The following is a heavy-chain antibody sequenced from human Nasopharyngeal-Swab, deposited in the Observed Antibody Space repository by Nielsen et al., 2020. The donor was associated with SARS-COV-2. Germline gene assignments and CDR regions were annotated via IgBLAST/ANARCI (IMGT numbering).Heavy chain of an antibody. CDR3: ARLVVGARGDDAFDI. V-gene: IGHV5-10-1*01. D-gene: IGHD1-26*01. CDR1: GYSFTSYW. J-gene: IGHJ3*02. Sequence: GESLKISCKGSGYSFTSYWISWVRQMPGKGLEWMGRIDPSDSYTNYSPSFQGHVTISADKSISTAYLQWSSLKASDTAMYYCARLVVGARGDDAFDIWGQGTMVTVSS. CDR2: IDPSDSYT.